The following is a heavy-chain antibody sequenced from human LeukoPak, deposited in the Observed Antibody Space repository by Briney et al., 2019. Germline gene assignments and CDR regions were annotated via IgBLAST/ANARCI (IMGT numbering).Heavy chain of an antibody. CDR3: AKSDGYGLIDY. D-gene: IGHD5-24*01. CDR2: IYYSGST. Sequence: SETLFLTCTVSGASISTSAYYWGWIRQPPGKGLDWIGNIYYSGSTYYNPSLKSRVTISVDSSKNQFSLRLSSVTTADTAVYYCAKSDGYGLIDYWGQGTLVTVSS. J-gene: IGHJ4*02. CDR1: GASISTSAYY. V-gene: IGHV4-39*01.